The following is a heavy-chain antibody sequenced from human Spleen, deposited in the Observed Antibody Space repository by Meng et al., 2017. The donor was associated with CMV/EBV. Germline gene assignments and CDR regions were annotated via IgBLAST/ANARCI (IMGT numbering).Heavy chain of an antibody. Sequence: GGSLRLSCAGSGFTFSGYVMHWVRQAPGKGLEWVASISYDGYSKYYGDSVKGRFTVSRDNSKNTVYLQMNSLRVEDTAVYYCARGRVDGIYYYYGMDVWGQGTTVTVSS. CDR3: ARGRVDGIYYYYGMDV. J-gene: IGHJ6*02. CDR2: ISYDGYSK. D-gene: IGHD5-12*01. V-gene: IGHV3-30*03. CDR1: GFTFSGYV.